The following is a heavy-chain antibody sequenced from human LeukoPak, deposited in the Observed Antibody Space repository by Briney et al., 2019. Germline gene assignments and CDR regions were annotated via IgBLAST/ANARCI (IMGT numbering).Heavy chain of an antibody. CDR2: VSGSGVST. D-gene: IGHD6-19*01. J-gene: IGHJ4*02. V-gene: IGHV3-23*01. Sequence: GGSLRLSCAASGFAFSSYDMNWVRQAPWKGLEWVSDVSGSGVSTYYADSVKGRFTVSRDNSRDTLYLQMNSLRVEDTAIYYCAKSSLGNGWYRRGFDYWGQGILVTVSS. CDR1: GFAFSSYD. CDR3: AKSSLGNGWYRRGFDY.